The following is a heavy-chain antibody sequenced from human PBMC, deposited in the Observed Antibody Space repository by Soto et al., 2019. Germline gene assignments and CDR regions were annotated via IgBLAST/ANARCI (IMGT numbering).Heavy chain of an antibody. CDR1: GFTVSSNY. Sequence: GGSLRLSCAASGFTVSSNYMSWVRQAPGKGLEWVSVIYSGGSTYYADSVKGRFTISRDNSKNTLYLQMNSLRAEDTAVYYCANPPGYYYGDYGRAFDIWGQGTMVTVSS. V-gene: IGHV3-53*01. CDR2: IYSGGST. D-gene: IGHD4-17*01. CDR3: ANPPGYYYGDYGRAFDI. J-gene: IGHJ3*02.